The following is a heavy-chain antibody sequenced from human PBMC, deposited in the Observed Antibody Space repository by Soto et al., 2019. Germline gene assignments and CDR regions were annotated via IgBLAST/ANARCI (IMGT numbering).Heavy chain of an antibody. CDR3: AKKAIFGVVIHGFDY. CDR1: GYSFTSYW. Sequence: PGESLKISCKGSGYSFTSYWIGWVRQMPGKGLEWMGIIYPGDADTRYSPSFQGQVTISADKSISTAYLQMNSLRAEDTAVYYCAKKAIFGVVIHGFDYWGQGTLVTVSS. J-gene: IGHJ4*02. CDR2: IYPGDADT. V-gene: IGHV5-51*01. D-gene: IGHD3-3*01.